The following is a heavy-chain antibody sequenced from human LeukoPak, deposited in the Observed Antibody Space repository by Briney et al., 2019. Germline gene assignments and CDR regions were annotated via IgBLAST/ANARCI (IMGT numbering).Heavy chain of an antibody. D-gene: IGHD2-2*01. CDR3: ANRCPSCSLYYYSNLDV. CDR1: GFTFSSYA. Sequence: GGSLCLSCAASGFTFSSYALSWVRQAQGQGLEWVSTISGSGGSTYYADPVKGRFTIFRDNSKNTLYLLKLSSRAADMADYLFANRCPSCSLYYYSNLDVWGKGTTVTVSS. V-gene: IGHV3-23*01. J-gene: IGHJ6*03. CDR2: ISGSGGST.